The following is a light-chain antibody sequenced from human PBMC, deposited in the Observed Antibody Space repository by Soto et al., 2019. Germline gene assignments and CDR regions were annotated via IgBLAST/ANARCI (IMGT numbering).Light chain of an antibody. CDR1: SSDVGGYNY. J-gene: IGLJ2*01. Sequence: QSALTQPASVSGSPGESITISCTGTSSDVGGYNYVSWYQQPPGKAPKLMIYEVSNRPSGVSNRFSGSKSGNTASLTISGLQAEDEADYYCSSNTSSSTVVFGGGTKLTVL. CDR3: SSNTSSSTVV. CDR2: EVS. V-gene: IGLV2-14*01.